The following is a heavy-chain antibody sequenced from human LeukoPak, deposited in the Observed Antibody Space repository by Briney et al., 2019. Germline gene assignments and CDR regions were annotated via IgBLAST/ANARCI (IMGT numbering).Heavy chain of an antibody. Sequence: GLSLRLSCAASGFTFNIYSMNWVRQAAGKGLEWVSYISSSSDSIYYADSVKGRFTISRDNAKKSLYLQMISLRDEDTAVYYCARATSTAWFDYWGQGTLVTVS. J-gene: IGHJ4*02. V-gene: IGHV3-48*02. CDR2: ISSSSDSI. CDR3: ARATSTAWFDY. D-gene: IGHD6-6*01. CDR1: GFTFNIYS.